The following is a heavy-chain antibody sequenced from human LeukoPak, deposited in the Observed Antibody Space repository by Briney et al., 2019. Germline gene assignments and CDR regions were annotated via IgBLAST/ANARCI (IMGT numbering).Heavy chain of an antibody. CDR3: ARSRYYDILTGYYRGLDFDY. CDR1: GGSFSSGSYY. V-gene: IGHV4-61*01. CDR2: IYYSGST. D-gene: IGHD3-9*01. Sequence: SETLSLTCTVSGGSFSSGSYYWRWIRQPPGKGLEWIGYIYYSGSTNYNPSLKSRVTISVDTSKNQFSLKLSSVTAADTAVYYCARSRYYDILTGYYRGLDFDYWGQGTLVTVSS. J-gene: IGHJ4*02.